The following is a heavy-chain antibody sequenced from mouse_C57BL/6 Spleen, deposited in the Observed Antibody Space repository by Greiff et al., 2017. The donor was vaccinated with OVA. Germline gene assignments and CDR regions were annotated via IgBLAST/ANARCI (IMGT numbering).Heavy chain of an antibody. CDR2: ISYDGSN. Sequence: EVKLMESGPGLVKPFQSLSLTCSVTGYSITSGYYWNWIRQFPGNKLEWMGYISYDGSNNYNPSLKNRISITRDTSKNQFFLKLNSVTTEDTATYYCARAYDYDWYFDVWGTGTTVTVSS. D-gene: IGHD2-4*01. V-gene: IGHV3-6*01. CDR3: ARAYDYDWYFDV. CDR1: GYSITSGYY. J-gene: IGHJ1*03.